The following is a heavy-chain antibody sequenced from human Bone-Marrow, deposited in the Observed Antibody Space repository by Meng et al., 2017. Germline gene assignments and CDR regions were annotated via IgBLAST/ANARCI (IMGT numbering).Heavy chain of an antibody. Sequence: SETLSLTCTVSGYSIGSGYYWGWIRQPPGKGLEWIGNIYHSGSTYYNPSLQSRVTISFDMSKNQFSLKLTSVTAADTAVYYCARGNPFFDYWGHGTLVTVSS. J-gene: IGHJ4*01. CDR1: GYSIGSGYY. CDR2: IYHSGST. V-gene: IGHV4-38-2*02. CDR3: ARGNPFFDY.